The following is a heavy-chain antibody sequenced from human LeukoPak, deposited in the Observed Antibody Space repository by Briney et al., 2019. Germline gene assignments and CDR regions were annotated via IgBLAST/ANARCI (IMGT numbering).Heavy chain of an antibody. CDR2: IYDSGST. CDR3: ARDGGYGGNFDY. CDR1: GGSVSSGGNY. D-gene: IGHD4-23*01. V-gene: IGHV4-31*03. J-gene: IGHJ4*02. Sequence: PSETLSLTCSVSGGSVSSGGNYWNWIRQRPGKGLQWIGYIYDSGSTYYNPSLKSRGTISADTSKNRFSLRLDSLTAADTAVYYCARDGGYGGNFDYWGRGTLVIVSS.